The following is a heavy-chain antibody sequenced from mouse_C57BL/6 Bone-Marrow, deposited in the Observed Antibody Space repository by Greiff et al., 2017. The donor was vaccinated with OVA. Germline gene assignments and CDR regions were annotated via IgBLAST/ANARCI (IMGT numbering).Heavy chain of an antibody. CDR2: IDPENGDT. D-gene: IGHD2-4*01. CDR1: GFNIKDDY. J-gene: IGHJ4*01. V-gene: IGHV14-4*01. Sequence: EVQLQQSGAELVRPGASVKLSCTASGFNIKDDYMHWVKQRPEQGLEWIGWIDPENGDTEYASKFQGKATITADTSSNTAYLQLSSLTSEDTAVYYCTTGGLRRDAMDYWGQGTSVTVSS. CDR3: TTGGLRRDAMDY.